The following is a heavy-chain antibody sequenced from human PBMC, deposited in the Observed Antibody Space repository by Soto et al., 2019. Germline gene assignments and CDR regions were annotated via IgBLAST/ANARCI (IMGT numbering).Heavy chain of an antibody. CDR1: GGTFSSYA. Sequence: SVKVSCKASGGTFSSYAISWVRQAPGQGLEWMGGIIPIFGTANYAQKFQGRVTITADESTSTAYMELSSLRSEDTAVYYCARDRSILTGYYNWFDPWGQGTLVTVSS. J-gene: IGHJ5*02. CDR3: ARDRSILTGYYNWFDP. V-gene: IGHV1-69*13. CDR2: IIPIFGTA. D-gene: IGHD3-9*01.